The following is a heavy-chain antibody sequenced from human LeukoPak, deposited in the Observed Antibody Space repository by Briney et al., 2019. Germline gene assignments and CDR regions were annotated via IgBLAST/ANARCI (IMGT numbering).Heavy chain of an antibody. Sequence: VGSQRLSCAVSGFTFSRYWMTWVRQAPGKGLEWVANIKQDGSEKYYVDSEKGRFTISRDNAKNSLYLQMDSLRGEDTAVYYCARTLLYDRSDCYRYFDYWGQGTPVTVSS. CDR2: IKQDGSEK. CDR3: ARTLLYDRSDCYRYFDY. V-gene: IGHV3-7*04. J-gene: IGHJ4*02. CDR1: GFTFSRYW. D-gene: IGHD3-22*01.